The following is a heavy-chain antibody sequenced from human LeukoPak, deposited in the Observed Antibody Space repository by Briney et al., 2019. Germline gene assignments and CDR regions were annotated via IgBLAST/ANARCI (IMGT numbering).Heavy chain of an antibody. V-gene: IGHV4-31*03. CDR2: IYYSGST. J-gene: IGHJ4*02. CDR1: GGSISRGGFY. CDR3: ARDRWFGEFQ. Sequence: SETLSLTCTVSGGSISRGGFYLNWIRQHPGKGLEWIGYIYYSGSTYYNPSLKSRVTISVDTSKNQFSLKLTSVTAADTAVYYCARDRWFGEFQWGQGTLVTVSS. D-gene: IGHD3-10*01.